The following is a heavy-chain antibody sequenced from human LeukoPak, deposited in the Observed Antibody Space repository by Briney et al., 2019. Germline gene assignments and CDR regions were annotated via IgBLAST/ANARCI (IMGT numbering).Heavy chain of an antibody. CDR2: ISWNSGSI. CDR1: GFTIDDRA. CDR3: TRDLDGDSMGNFDY. Sequence: GRSLRLSCAASGFTIDDRAMHWVRQAPGKGLEWVSGISWNSGSIGYADSVKGRFIISRENAKKSLYLQMNSLRIEDTALYYCTRDLDGDSMGNFDYWGQGTLVTVSS. D-gene: IGHD4-17*01. J-gene: IGHJ4*02. V-gene: IGHV3-9*01.